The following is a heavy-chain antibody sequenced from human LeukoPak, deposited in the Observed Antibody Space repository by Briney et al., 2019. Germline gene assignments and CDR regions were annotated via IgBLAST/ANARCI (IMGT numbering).Heavy chain of an antibody. CDR1: GFTFGDYA. CDR3: TRDQDPTIVVVTASMDV. V-gene: IGHV3-49*04. J-gene: IGHJ6*03. Sequence: GGSLRLSCTASGFTFGDYAMSWVRQAPGKGLEWVGFIRSKAYGGTTEYAASVKGRFTISRDDSKSIAYLQMNSLKTEDTAVYYCTRDQDPTIVVVTASMDVWGKGTTVTISS. D-gene: IGHD2-21*02. CDR2: IRSKAYGGTT.